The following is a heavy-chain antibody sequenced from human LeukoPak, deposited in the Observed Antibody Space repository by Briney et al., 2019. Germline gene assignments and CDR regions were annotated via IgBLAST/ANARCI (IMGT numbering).Heavy chain of an antibody. D-gene: IGHD5-24*01. CDR2: ISSSDSTI. CDR3: ARTIEMATISYFDY. Sequence: PGGSLRLSCAASGSTFSSYEMNWVRQAPGKGLEWVSYISSSDSTIYYADSVKGRFTISRDNAKNSLYLQMNSLRAGDTAVYYCARTIEMATISYFDYWGQGTLVTVSS. V-gene: IGHV3-48*03. J-gene: IGHJ4*02. CDR1: GSTFSSYE.